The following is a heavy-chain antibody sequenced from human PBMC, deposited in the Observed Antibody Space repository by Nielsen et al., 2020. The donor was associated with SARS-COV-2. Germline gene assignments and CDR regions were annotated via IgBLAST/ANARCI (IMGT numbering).Heavy chain of an antibody. Sequence: GESLKISCAGSGFTFNIYAMAWVRRAPGRGLQWVTGVSASGGSTYYTDSVKGRFSISRDNSKNTLFLQMHSLRVEDTALYYCAKDGVVRGDALDLWGQGTMVTVSS. CDR2: VSASGGST. D-gene: IGHD3-10*01. CDR3: AKDGVVRGDALDL. V-gene: IGHV3-23*01. J-gene: IGHJ3*01. CDR1: GFTFNIYA.